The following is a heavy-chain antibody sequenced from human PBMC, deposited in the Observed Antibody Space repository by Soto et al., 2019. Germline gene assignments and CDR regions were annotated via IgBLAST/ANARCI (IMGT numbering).Heavy chain of an antibody. CDR3: AKDQAAAGTISRYFQH. J-gene: IGHJ1*01. CDR2: ISGSGGTT. CDR1: GFGFSTYA. Sequence: VQLLESGGGLVQPEGSLRLSCAASGFGFSTYAMSWVRQAPGKGLEWVSGISGSGGTTYYADSVKGRFTISRDNSQNTLYLQVNSLRAEDTAVYYCAKDQAAAGTISRYFQHWGQGTLVTVSS. V-gene: IGHV3-23*01. D-gene: IGHD6-13*01.